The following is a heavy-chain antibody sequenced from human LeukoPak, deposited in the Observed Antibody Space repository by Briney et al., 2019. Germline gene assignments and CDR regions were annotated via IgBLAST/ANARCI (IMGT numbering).Heavy chain of an antibody. D-gene: IGHD2-2*01. J-gene: IGHJ3*02. CDR2: INTYNGNT. CDR1: GYTFTGYG. Sequence: GASVKVSCKASGYTFTGYGLSWMPQAPGQGLEWMGWINTYNGNTNYAQNLQGRVTMTTDTSTSTAYMELRSLTSDDTAVYYCARQSRVVVAAAIRGDDAYDIWGQGTMVTVSS. V-gene: IGHV1-18*01. CDR3: ARQSRVVVAAAIRGDDAYDI.